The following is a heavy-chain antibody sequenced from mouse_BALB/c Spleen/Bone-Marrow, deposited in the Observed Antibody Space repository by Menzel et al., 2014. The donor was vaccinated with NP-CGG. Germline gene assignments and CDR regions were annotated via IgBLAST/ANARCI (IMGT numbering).Heavy chain of an antibody. Sequence: EVQRVESGPELVKPGASVKISCKASGYSFTGYFMNWVMQSHGKSLEWIGRINPYNGDTFYNQKFKGKATLTVDKSSNTAHMELRSLASEDSAVYYCARIYDYDKGAWFAYWGQGTLVPVSA. CDR3: ARIYDYDKGAWFAY. CDR1: GYSFTGYF. D-gene: IGHD2-4*01. CDR2: INPYNGDT. J-gene: IGHJ3*01. V-gene: IGHV1-20*02.